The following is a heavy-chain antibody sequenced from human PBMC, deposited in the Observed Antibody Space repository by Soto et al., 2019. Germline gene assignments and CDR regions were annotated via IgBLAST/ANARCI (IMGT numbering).Heavy chain of an antibody. D-gene: IGHD2-2*01. CDR3: ARHGGRPTAVPDAMGGYYGMDV. Sequence: PGESLKISCKGSGYSFTSYWISWVRQMPGKGLEWMGRIDPSDSYTNYSPSFQGHVTISADKSISTAYLQWSSLKASDTAMYYCARHGGRPTAVPDAMGGYYGMDVWGQGTTVTVSS. V-gene: IGHV5-10-1*01. J-gene: IGHJ6*02. CDR1: GYSFTSYW. CDR2: IDPSDSYT.